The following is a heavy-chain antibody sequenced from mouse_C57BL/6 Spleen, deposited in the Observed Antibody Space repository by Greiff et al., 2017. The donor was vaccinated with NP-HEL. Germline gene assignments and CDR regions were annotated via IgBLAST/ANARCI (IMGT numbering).Heavy chain of an antibody. D-gene: IGHD1-1*01. CDR1: GYTFTDYN. CDR2: INPNNGGT. CDR3: ARGRGGSSPYWYFDV. J-gene: IGHJ1*03. Sequence: VQLQQSGPELVKPGASVKIPCKASGYTFTDYNMDWVKQSHGKSLEWIGDINPNNGGTIYNQKFKGKATLTVDKSSSTAYMELRSLTSEDTAVYYCARGRGGSSPYWYFDVWGTGTTVTVSS. V-gene: IGHV1-18*01.